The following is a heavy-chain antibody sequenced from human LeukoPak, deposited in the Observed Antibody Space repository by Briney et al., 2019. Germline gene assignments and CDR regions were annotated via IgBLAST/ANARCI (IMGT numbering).Heavy chain of an antibody. Sequence: GGSLRLSCAASGFTVSSNYMSWVRQAPGKGLEWVSVIHTGGSTYYADSVKGRFTISRDNAKNSLYLQMNSLRAEDTAVYYCARARVVTKWIDYWGQGTLVTVSS. V-gene: IGHV3-53*01. J-gene: IGHJ4*02. CDR3: ARARVVTKWIDY. CDR2: IHTGGST. D-gene: IGHD2-21*02. CDR1: GFTVSSNY.